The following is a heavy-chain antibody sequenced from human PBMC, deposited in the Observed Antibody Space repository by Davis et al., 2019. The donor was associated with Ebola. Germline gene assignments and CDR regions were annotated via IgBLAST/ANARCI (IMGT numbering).Heavy chain of an antibody. D-gene: IGHD1-1*01. CDR2: IRYDGSNK. CDR3: AKDLRTTSAFDI. J-gene: IGHJ3*02. Sequence: GGSLRLSCVASGFTFTTYSMSWVRQAPGKGLEWVAFIRYDGSNKYYADSVKGRFTISRDNSKNTLYLQMNSLRAEDTAVYYCAKDLRTTSAFDIWGQGTMVTVSS. V-gene: IGHV3-30*02. CDR1: GFTFTTYS.